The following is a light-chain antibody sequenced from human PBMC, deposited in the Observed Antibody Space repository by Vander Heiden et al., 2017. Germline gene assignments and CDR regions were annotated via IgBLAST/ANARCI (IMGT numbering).Light chain of an antibody. CDR1: QSVSSSY. V-gene: IGKV3-20*01. Sequence: EIVLTQSPGTLSLSPGERATLSCRASQSVSSSYLAWYQQRPGRAPRLLICGASSRATGIPDRFSGSGSGTDFTLTISRLEPEDFAVYYCQQYGSSPLTFGGGTKVEIK. CDR2: GAS. CDR3: QQYGSSPLT. J-gene: IGKJ4*01.